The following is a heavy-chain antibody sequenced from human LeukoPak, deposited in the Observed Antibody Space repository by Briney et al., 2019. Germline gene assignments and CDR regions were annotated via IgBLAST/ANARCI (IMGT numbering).Heavy chain of an antibody. CDR1: GGSISSYY. Sequence: PSETLSLTCTVSGGSISSYYWSWIRQPPGKGLEWIGYIYYSGSTNYNPSLKSRVTISVDTSKNQFSLKLSSVTAADTAVYYCARDLVAAAGYYYYGMDVWGQGTTVTVSS. CDR2: IYYSGST. CDR3: ARDLVAAAGYYYYGMDV. D-gene: IGHD6-13*01. J-gene: IGHJ6*02. V-gene: IGHV4-59*01.